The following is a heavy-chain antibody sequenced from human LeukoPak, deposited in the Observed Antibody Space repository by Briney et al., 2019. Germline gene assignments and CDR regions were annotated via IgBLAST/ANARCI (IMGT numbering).Heavy chain of an antibody. CDR1: GVTFSSYA. CDR2: ISGSGGIK. V-gene: IGHV3-23*01. J-gene: IGHJ6*02. D-gene: IGHD1-14*01. Sequence: GGSLRLSCAASGVTFSSYAMSWVRQAPGKGREGVSAISGSGGIKYYAGSLKGRFTLSRDKSKNPLYLQMKSLRAEDTAVYYCARENLRGMDVWGQGPTVTVSS. CDR3: ARENLRGMDV.